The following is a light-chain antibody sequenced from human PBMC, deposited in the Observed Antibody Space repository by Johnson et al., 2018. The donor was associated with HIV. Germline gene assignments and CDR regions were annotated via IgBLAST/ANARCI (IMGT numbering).Light chain of an antibody. V-gene: IGLV1-51*02. J-gene: IGLJ1*01. CDR3: GTWDSSLSAGGV. CDR1: ISNIESYF. Sequence: QAVLTQPPSVSAAPGQRVNISCSGNISNIESYFVSWYQQLPGAAPRLLIYEDYKRPSGIPDRFSGSKSGASATLGITGLQTGDEADYYCGTWDSSLSAGGVFGTGTKVTVL. CDR2: EDY.